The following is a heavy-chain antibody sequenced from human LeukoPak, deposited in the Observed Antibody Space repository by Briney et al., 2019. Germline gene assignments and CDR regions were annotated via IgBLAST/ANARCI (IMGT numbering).Heavy chain of an antibody. V-gene: IGHV3-11*01. Sequence: KLGGSLRLSCAASGFTFSDYYMSWIRQAPGKGLEWVSYISSSGSTIYYADSVKGRFTISRDNAKNSLYLQMNSLRAEDTAVYYCARDAPPWELQGEPLDYWGQGTLVTVSS. J-gene: IGHJ4*02. CDR3: ARDAPPWELQGEPLDY. CDR1: GFTFSDYY. CDR2: ISSSGSTI. D-gene: IGHD1-26*01.